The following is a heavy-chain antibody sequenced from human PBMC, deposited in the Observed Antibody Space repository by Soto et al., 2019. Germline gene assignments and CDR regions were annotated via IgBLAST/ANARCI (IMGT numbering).Heavy chain of an antibody. CDR1: GYTYTSDG. CDR3: EGGVLIEAAGTPYYYYYGMDF. Sequence: AAVTVSCKAAGYTYTSDGISWVRQAPGQGLEWMGWISAYNGNTNYAKKLQGSVTMTTDTSTSTAYMELRSLRSDDTAVYYCEGGVLIEAAGTPYYYYYGMDFWGQGTTVTVSS. CDR2: ISAYNGNT. V-gene: IGHV1-18*01. J-gene: IGHJ6*02. D-gene: IGHD6-13*01.